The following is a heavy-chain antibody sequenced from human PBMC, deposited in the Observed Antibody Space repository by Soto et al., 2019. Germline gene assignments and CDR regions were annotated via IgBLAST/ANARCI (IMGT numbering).Heavy chain of an antibody. D-gene: IGHD6-6*01. V-gene: IGHV4-34*01. CDR1: GGSFSGYY. Sequence: QVQLQQWGAGLLKPSETRSLTCAVYGGSFSGYYWRWIRQPPGKGLEWIGEIDHSGRTHYNPFLKSRVTISVDTSKNQFSLKLRSVIAADTAVYYCARELQLAPHRPFDYWGQGTLVTVSS. J-gene: IGHJ4*02. CDR3: ARELQLAPHRPFDY. CDR2: IDHSGRT.